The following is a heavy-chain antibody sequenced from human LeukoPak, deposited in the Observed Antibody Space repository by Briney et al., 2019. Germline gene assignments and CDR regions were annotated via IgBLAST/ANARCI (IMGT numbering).Heavy chain of an antibody. V-gene: IGHV4-34*01. CDR1: GGSFSGYY. J-gene: IGHJ6*03. CDR2: INHSGST. Sequence: SETLSLTCAVYGGSFSGYYWSGIRQPPGKGLEWIGEINHSGSTNYNPSLKSRVTISVDTSKNQFSLKLSSVTAADTAVYYCARGIRWIQLRGTGYYYYLDVWGKGTPVTVSS. CDR3: ARGIRWIQLRGTGYYYYLDV. D-gene: IGHD5-18*01.